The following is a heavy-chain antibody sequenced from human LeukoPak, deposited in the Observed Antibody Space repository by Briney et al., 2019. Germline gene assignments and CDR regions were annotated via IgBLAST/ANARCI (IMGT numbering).Heavy chain of an antibody. CDR3: ARARLGNYYFDF. CDR1: GDSISNYY. J-gene: IGHJ4*02. CDR2: IYNSGST. D-gene: IGHD6-19*01. Sequence: PSETLSLTCTVSGDSISNYYWSWIRQPPGKGLEWIGLIYNSGSTNYNPSLKSRVTMSVDTSKNQFSLKVTSATAADTDVFYCARARLGNYYFDFWGQGTLVTVSS. V-gene: IGHV4-59*01.